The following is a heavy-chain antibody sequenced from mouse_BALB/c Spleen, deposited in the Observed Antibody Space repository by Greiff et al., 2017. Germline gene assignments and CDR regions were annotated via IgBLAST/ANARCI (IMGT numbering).Heavy chain of an antibody. J-gene: IGHJ4*01. D-gene: IGHD2-3*01. CDR3: ARRGWSLSGAMDY. CDR2: ISSGGSYT. CDR1: GFTFSSYG. Sequence: EVQVVESGGDLVKPGGSLKLSCAASGFTFSSYGMSWVRQTPDKRLEWVATISSGGSYTYYPDSVKGRFTISRDNAKNTLYLQMSSLKSEDTAMYYCARRGWSLSGAMDYWGQGTSVTVSS. V-gene: IGHV5-6*01.